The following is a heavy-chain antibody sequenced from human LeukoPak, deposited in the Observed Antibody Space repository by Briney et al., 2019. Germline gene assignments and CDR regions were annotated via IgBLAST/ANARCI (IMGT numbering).Heavy chain of an antibody. CDR3: AREVGATTGGYYFDY. Sequence: PSETLSLTCAVYGGSFSGYYWSWIRQPPGKGLEWIGEINHSGSTNYNPSLKSRVTISVDTSKNQFSLKLSSVTAADTAVYYCAREVGATTGGYYFDYWGQGTLVTVSS. J-gene: IGHJ4*02. V-gene: IGHV4-34*01. CDR2: INHSGST. CDR1: GGSFSGYY. D-gene: IGHD1-26*01.